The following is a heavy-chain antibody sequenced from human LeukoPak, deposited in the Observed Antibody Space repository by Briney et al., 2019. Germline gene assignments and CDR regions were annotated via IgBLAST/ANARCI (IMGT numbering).Heavy chain of an antibody. Sequence: GGSLRLSCVASKITFSTYAMSWVRQAPGKGLEWVANIKQDGSEKYYVDSVKGRFTISRDNAKNSLYLQMNSLRAEDTAVYYCARDGMATINSWGQGTVVTVSS. D-gene: IGHD5-12*01. J-gene: IGHJ4*02. CDR3: ARDGMATINS. CDR1: KITFSTYA. V-gene: IGHV3-7*03. CDR2: IKQDGSEK.